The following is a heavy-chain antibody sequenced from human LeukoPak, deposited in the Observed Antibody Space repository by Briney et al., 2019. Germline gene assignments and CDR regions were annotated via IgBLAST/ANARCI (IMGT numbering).Heavy chain of an antibody. CDR3: AREGRPYGSGSLY. V-gene: IGHV3-48*04. CDR1: GFTFSSYS. D-gene: IGHD3-10*01. CDR2: ITGSSDSI. J-gene: IGHJ4*02. Sequence: PGGSLRLSCAASGFTFSSYSMNWVRQAPGKGLEWVSYITGSSDSIYYADSVKGRFTVSRDNAKNSLYLQMNSLRAEDTAVYYCAREGRPYGSGSLYWGQGTLVTVSS.